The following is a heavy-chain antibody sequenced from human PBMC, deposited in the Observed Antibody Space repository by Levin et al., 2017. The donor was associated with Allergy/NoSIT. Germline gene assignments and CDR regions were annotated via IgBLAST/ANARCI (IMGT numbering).Heavy chain of an antibody. CDR3: ARVAAYTIKWGHWFDP. Sequence: GESLKISCKASGYTFTGYYMHWVRQAPGQGLEWMGWINPNSGGTNYAQKFQGRVTMTRDTSISTAYMEPSRLRSDDTAVYYCARVAAYTIKWGHWFDPWGQGTLVTVSS. CDR2: INPNSGGT. D-gene: IGHD3-16*01. J-gene: IGHJ5*02. CDR1: GYTFTGYY. V-gene: IGHV1-2*02.